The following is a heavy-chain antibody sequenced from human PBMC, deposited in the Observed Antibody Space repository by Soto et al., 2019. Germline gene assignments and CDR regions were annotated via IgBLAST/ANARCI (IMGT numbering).Heavy chain of an antibody. Sequence: EVQLVESGGGLVQPGGSLRLSCAASGFTFSSYSMNWVRQAPGKGLEWVSYISSSSSTIYYADSVKGRFTISRDNAKNSLYLQMNSLRAEDTAVYYCARGARLPYYYYYYMDVWGKGTTVTVSS. V-gene: IGHV3-48*01. CDR1: GFTFSSYS. J-gene: IGHJ6*03. CDR2: ISSSSSTI. D-gene: IGHD5-18*01. CDR3: ARGARLPYYYYYYMDV.